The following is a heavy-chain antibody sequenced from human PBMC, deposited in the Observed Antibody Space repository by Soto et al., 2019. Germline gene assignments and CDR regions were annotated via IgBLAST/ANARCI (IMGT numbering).Heavy chain of an antibody. V-gene: IGHV4-31*03. J-gene: IGHJ6*02. Sequence: SETLSLTCTVSGGSISSGGYYWSWIRQHPGKGLEWIGYIYYSGSTYYNPSLKSRVTISVDTSKNQFSLKLSSVTAADTAVYYCAVRITMVRGVIITLRNYYGMDVWGQGTTVTVS. CDR3: AVRITMVRGVIITLRNYYGMDV. D-gene: IGHD3-10*01. CDR2: IYYSGST. CDR1: GGSISSGGYY.